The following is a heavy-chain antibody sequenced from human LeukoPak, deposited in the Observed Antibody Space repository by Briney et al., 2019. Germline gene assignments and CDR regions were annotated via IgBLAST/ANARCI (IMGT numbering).Heavy chain of an antibody. CDR3: ILVGTTTNQPPDY. Sequence: GGSLRLACAASGFRFSSYAMSWVRQAPGEGLEWVSAISGSGVSTYYADSVRGRFTISRDNAKNTLYLQMNSLRVEDTAVYYCILVGTTTNQPPDYWGQGTLVTVSS. V-gene: IGHV3-23*01. CDR2: ISGSGVST. CDR1: GFRFSSYA. D-gene: IGHD1-26*01. J-gene: IGHJ4*02.